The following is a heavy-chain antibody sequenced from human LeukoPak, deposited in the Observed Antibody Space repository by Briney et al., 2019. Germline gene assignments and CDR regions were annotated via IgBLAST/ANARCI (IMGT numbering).Heavy chain of an antibody. CDR2: IIPIFGTA. J-gene: IGHJ1*01. Sequence: ASVKVSCKASGGTFSSYAISWVRQAPGQGLEWMGGIIPIFGTANYAQKFQGRVTITADKSTSTAYMELSSLRSEDTAVYYCATSERKDGYALSYFQHWGQGTLVTVSS. CDR3: ATSERKDGYALSYFQH. D-gene: IGHD5-24*01. CDR1: GGTFSSYA. V-gene: IGHV1-69*06.